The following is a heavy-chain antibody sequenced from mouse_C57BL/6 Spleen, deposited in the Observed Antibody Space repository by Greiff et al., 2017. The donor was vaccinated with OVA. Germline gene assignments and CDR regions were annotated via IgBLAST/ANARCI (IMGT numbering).Heavy chain of an antibody. J-gene: IGHJ2*01. CDR2: ISSGSSTI. V-gene: IGHV5-17*01. D-gene: IGHD1-1*01. CDR1: GFTFSDYG. CDR3: ARSLYGSSYFDY. Sequence: DVQLVESGGGLVKPGGSLKLSCAASGFTFSDYGMHWVRQAPEKGLEWVAYISSGSSTIYYADTVKGRFTISRDNAKNTLFLQMTSLRSEDTAMYYCARSLYGSSYFDYWGQGTTLTVSS.